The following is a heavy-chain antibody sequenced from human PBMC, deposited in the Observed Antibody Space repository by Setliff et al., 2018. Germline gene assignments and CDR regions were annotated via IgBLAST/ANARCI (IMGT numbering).Heavy chain of an antibody. V-gene: IGHV1-18*04. CDR2: VSDNNGNT. CDR3: ARDRKSSPEHYYFDY. CDR1: GYTFTNYH. J-gene: IGHJ4*02. Sequence: ASVKVSCKASGYTFTNYHMHWVRQAPGQGLEWMAWVSDNNGNTNYAKSFQGRVTMNTDTSTSTAYMELGSLTSDDTAVYYCARDRKSSPEHYYFDYWGQGTLVTVSS.